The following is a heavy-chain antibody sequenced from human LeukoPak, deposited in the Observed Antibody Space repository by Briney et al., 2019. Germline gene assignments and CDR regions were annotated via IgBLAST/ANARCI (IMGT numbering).Heavy chain of an antibody. J-gene: IGHJ4*02. Sequence: PGGSLRLSCAASGFTFSSYAMSWVRQAPEKGLEWVSAISGSGGRTYYADSVKGRFTISRDNSKNTLYLQMNSLRAEDTAVYYCAKERYSETYHGRVYWGQGTLVTVS. CDR3: AKERYSETYHGRVY. CDR2: ISGSGGRT. CDR1: GFTFSSYA. V-gene: IGHV3-23*01. D-gene: IGHD1-26*01.